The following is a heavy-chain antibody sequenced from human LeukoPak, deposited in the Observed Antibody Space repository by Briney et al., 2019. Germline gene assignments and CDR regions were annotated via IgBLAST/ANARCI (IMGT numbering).Heavy chain of an antibody. V-gene: IGHV4-61*02. Sequence: SETLSLTCTVSGGSISSGSYYWSWIRQPAGKGLEWIGRIYTSGSTNYNPSLKSRVTISVDTSRNQFSLKLSSVTAADTAVYYCARGKVSGWYPYYFDYWGQGTLVTVSS. J-gene: IGHJ4*02. D-gene: IGHD6-19*01. CDR2: IYTSGST. CDR1: GGSISSGSYY. CDR3: ARGKVSGWYPYYFDY.